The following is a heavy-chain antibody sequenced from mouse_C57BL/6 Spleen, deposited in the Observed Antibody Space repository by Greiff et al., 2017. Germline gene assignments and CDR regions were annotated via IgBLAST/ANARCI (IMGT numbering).Heavy chain of an antibody. J-gene: IGHJ4*01. CDR2: IYPGDGDT. D-gene: IGHD3-2*02. CDR3: ASGDSSGYGYYYAMDY. Sequence: QVQLQQSGPELVKPGASVKISCKASGYAFSSSWMNWVKQRPGKGLEWIGRIYPGDGDTNYNGKFKGKATLTADKSSSTAYMQLSSLTSEDSAVYFCASGDSSGYGYYYAMDYWGQGTSVTVSS. V-gene: IGHV1-82*01. CDR1: GYAFSSSW.